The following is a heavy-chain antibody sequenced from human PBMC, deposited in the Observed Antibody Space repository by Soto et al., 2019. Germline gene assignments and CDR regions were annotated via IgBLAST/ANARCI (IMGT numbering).Heavy chain of an antibody. D-gene: IGHD5-18*01. Sequence: EVQLLESGGGLVQPGGSLRLSCAASGFTFSSYAMNWVRQAPGKGLEWVSSISGSGGSTYYADSVKGRFTISRDNSKNTLYLQMNSLRAEDTAVYYCAKGRAAMVPIHYWGQGTLVTVSS. CDR1: GFTFSSYA. J-gene: IGHJ4*02. V-gene: IGHV3-23*01. CDR2: ISGSGGST. CDR3: AKGRAAMVPIHY.